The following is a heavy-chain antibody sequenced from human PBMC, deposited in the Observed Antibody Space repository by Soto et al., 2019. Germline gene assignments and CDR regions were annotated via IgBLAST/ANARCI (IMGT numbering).Heavy chain of an antibody. V-gene: IGHV3-9*01. CDR1: GFTFDDYA. CDR2: ISWNSGSI. Sequence: EVQLVESGGGLVQPGRSLRLSCAASGFTFDDYAMHWVRQAPGKGLEWVSGISWNSGSIGYADSVKGRFTISRDNAKNSLYLQMTSLRAEDTALYYCAKDSGSYYTGGVDYWGQGTLVTVSS. D-gene: IGHD3-10*01. CDR3: AKDSGSYYTGGVDY. J-gene: IGHJ4*02.